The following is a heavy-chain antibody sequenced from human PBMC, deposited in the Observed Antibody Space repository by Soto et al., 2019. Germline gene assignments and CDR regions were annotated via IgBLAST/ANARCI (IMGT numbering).Heavy chain of an antibody. D-gene: IGHD2-2*01. CDR2: INHSGST. J-gene: IGHJ5*02. Sequence: QVQLQQWGAGLLKPSETLSLTCAVYGGSFSGYYWSWIRQPPGKGLEWIGEINHSGSTNYNPSLKSRVTISVDTSKNQFSLKLSSVAAAVTAVYYCARSVYCSSTSCYSATGFDPWGQGTLVTVSS. CDR3: ARSVYCSSTSCYSATGFDP. V-gene: IGHV4-34*01. CDR1: GGSFSGYY.